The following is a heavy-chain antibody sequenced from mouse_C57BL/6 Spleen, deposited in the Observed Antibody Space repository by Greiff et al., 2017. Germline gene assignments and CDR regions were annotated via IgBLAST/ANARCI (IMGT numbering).Heavy chain of an antibody. CDR1: GYAFSSYW. J-gene: IGHJ1*03. Sequence: QVQLKESGAELVKPGASVKISCKASGYAFSSYWMNWVKQRPGKGLEWIGQIYPGDGDTNYNGKFKGKATLTADKSSSTAYMQLSSLTSEDSAVYFCARKGTLTGDWYFDVWGTGTTVTVSS. V-gene: IGHV1-80*01. CDR2: IYPGDGDT. CDR3: ARKGTLTGDWYFDV. D-gene: IGHD4-1*01.